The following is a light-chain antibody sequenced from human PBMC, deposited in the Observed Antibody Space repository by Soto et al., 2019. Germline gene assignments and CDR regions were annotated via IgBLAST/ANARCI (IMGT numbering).Light chain of an antibody. J-gene: IGKJ1*01. CDR3: QQYYTSWT. CDR2: KTS. Sequence: DIQKTQYPSTLSASVGDRGTITCRASQSISNCLAWYQQKPGEAPKVLIYKTSSLQSGVPSRFSGSGSGAEFTLTISSLQPDDFATYYCQQYYTSWTFGQGTKVEIQ. CDR1: QSISNC. V-gene: IGKV1-5*03.